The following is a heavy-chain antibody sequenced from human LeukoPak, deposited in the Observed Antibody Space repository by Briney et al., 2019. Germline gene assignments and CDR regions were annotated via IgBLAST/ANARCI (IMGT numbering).Heavy chain of an antibody. CDR2: IRQDGGTV. V-gene: IGHV3-7*01. CDR1: RSTFSRDW. CDR3: TRDLGDGYFDD. D-gene: IGHD3-16*01. Sequence: PGGSLRLSCAASRSTFSRDWMSWVRQAPGGGLEFVANIRQDGGTVNYVDSVKGRFTISRDNAKDSLYLQMNSLRADDTAVYYCTRDLGDGYFDDWGQGILVTVSS. J-gene: IGHJ4*02.